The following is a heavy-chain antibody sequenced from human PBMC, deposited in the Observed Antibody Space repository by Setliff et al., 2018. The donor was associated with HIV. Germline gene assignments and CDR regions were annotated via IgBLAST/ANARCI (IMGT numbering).Heavy chain of an antibody. Sequence: PSETLSLTCTVSGGSINSYYWNWIRQSPGKGLEWIGYIGYNGDTSYNPSLNSRLTISVDTSKNQFSLKMSSVTAAEPAVYYCSRARGPEGYFDSWGQGTLVTVSS. CDR1: GGSINSYY. J-gene: IGHJ4*02. CDR3: SRARGPEGYFDS. D-gene: IGHD3-10*01. CDR2: IGYNGDT. V-gene: IGHV4-59*12.